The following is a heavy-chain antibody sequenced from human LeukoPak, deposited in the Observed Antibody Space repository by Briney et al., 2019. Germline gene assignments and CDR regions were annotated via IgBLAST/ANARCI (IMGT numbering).Heavy chain of an antibody. J-gene: IGHJ4*02. V-gene: IGHV5-51*01. Sequence: GESLKISCKGSGYSFTSYWIGWVRQMPGKGLEWMGIIYPGDSDTRYSPSSQGQVTISADKSISTAYLQWSSLKASDTAMYYCARGGVNYYDSSGYYSYWGQGTLVTVSS. CDR1: GYSFTSYW. D-gene: IGHD3-22*01. CDR3: ARGGVNYYDSSGYYSY. CDR2: IYPGDSDT.